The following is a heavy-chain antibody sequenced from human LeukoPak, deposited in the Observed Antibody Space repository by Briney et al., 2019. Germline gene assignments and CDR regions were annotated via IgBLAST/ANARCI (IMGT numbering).Heavy chain of an antibody. D-gene: IGHD3-3*01. Sequence: SETLSLTCTVSGGSISSSSYYWGWMRQPPGKGLEWIGTIYYSGSTYYNPSLKSRVTISVDTSKNQFSLRLSSVTAADTAVHYCARVRYDFWRAERYFDPWGPGILVTVSS. V-gene: IGHV4-39*07. CDR2: IYYSGST. J-gene: IGHJ5*02. CDR3: ARVRYDFWRAERYFDP. CDR1: GGSISSSSYY.